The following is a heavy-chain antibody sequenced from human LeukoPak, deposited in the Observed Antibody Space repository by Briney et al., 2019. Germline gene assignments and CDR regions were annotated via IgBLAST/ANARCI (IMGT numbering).Heavy chain of an antibody. CDR3: ARAQRGIQLWLLWFDP. CDR1: GGTISSYY. Sequence: PSENLSLTCTVSGGTISSYYWSWIRQPPGKGLEWIGYIYYSGSTNYNPSLKSRVTITVDTSKNQFSLKLSSVTAADTAVYYCARAQRGIQLWLLWFDPWGQGTLVTVSS. D-gene: IGHD5-18*01. CDR2: IYYSGST. J-gene: IGHJ5*02. V-gene: IGHV4-59*01.